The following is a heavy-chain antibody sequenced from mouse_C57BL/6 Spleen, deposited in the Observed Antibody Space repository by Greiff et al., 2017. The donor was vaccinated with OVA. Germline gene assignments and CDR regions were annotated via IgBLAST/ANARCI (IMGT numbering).Heavy chain of an antibody. CDR3: ARGGAYGPYAMDY. Sequence: EVKVVESEGGLVQPGSSMKLSCTASGFTFSDYYMAWVRQVPEKGLEWVANINYDGSSTYYLDSLKSRFIISRDNAKNILYLQMSSLKSEDTATYYCARGGAYGPYAMDYWGQGTSVTVSS. D-gene: IGHD6-5*01. J-gene: IGHJ4*01. V-gene: IGHV5-16*01. CDR2: INYDGSST. CDR1: GFTFSDYY.